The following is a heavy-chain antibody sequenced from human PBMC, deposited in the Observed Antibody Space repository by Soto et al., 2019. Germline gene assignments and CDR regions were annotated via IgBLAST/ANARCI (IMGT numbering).Heavy chain of an antibody. Sequence: QVTLKESGPVLVKPTETLTLTCTVSGFSLSNARLGVSWIRQPPGKALEWLAHIFSNDEKSYSTSLKSRLTISKDTSKSQVVLTMANMDPMDAATYYCARMRGGTYYYYYGMDVWGQGTTVTVSS. CDR1: GFSLSNARLG. CDR3: ARMRGGTYYYYYGMDV. V-gene: IGHV2-26*01. J-gene: IGHJ6*02. D-gene: IGHD1-26*01. CDR2: IFSNDEK.